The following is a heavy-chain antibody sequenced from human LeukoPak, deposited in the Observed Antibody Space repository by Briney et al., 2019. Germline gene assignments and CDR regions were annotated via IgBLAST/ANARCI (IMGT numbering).Heavy chain of an antibody. CDR2: IYYNGIT. CDR3: ARSDYYDYRQIDF. D-gene: IGHD3-22*01. CDR1: GDSSSTSNYY. V-gene: IGHV4-39*01. Sequence: SDTLSLTCTVSGDSSSTSNYYWGWIRQSPGKGLEWLGSIYYNGITHYNPSLKRRVNIYVDTSRNQFSLHVFSVTAADTAVFYCARSDYYDYRQIDFWGQGTLVTVSS. J-gene: IGHJ4*02.